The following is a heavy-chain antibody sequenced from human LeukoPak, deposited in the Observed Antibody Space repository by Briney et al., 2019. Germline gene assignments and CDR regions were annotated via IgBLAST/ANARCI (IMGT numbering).Heavy chain of an antibody. CDR2: INPNSGGT. CDR3: AREYSRFGELNDY. CDR1: GYTFTSYG. V-gene: IGHV1-2*02. D-gene: IGHD3-10*01. Sequence: ASVKVSCKASGYTFTSYGISWVRQAPGQGLEWMGWINPNSGGTNYAQKFQGRVTMTRDTSISTAYMELSRLRSDDTAVYYCAREYSRFGELNDYWGQGTLVTVSS. J-gene: IGHJ4*02.